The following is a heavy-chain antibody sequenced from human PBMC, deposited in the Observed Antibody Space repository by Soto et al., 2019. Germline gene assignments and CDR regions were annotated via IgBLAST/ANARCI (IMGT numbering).Heavy chain of an antibody. Sequence: SETLSLICAVYGGSFSGYYWSWIRQPPGKGLEWIGEINHSGSTNYNPSLKSRVTISVDTSKNQFSLKLSSVTAADTAVYYCARRNYYDSSGYYYVSWFDPWGQGTLVTVSS. V-gene: IGHV4-34*01. CDR2: INHSGST. CDR1: GGSFSGYY. J-gene: IGHJ5*02. CDR3: ARRNYYDSSGYYYVSWFDP. D-gene: IGHD3-22*01.